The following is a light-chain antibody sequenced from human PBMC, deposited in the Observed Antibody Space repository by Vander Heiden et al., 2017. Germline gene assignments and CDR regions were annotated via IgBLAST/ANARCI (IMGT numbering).Light chain of an antibody. V-gene: IGKV1-5*03. CDR3: HEDNSYSPT. J-gene: IGKJ4*01. Sequence: DIQMTQSPSTLSASVGDRVTITCRASQSISSWLAWYQQKPGKAPKLLIYKASSLESGVPSRFSGSGSGTEFTLTISSLHPDDFATYYCHEDNSYSPTFGGGTKVEIK. CDR1: QSISSW. CDR2: KAS.